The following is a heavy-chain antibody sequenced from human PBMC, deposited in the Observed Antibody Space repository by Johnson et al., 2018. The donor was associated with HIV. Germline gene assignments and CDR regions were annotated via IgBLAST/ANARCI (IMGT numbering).Heavy chain of an antibody. J-gene: IGHJ3*02. CDR2: ISGSGGST. V-gene: IGHV3-23*04. D-gene: IGHD6-6*01. CDR3: TTEAYSSSSAAFDI. CDR1: GFTFSSYG. Sequence: EVQLVESGGGVVQPGRSLRLSCAASGFTFSSYGMHWVRQAPGKGLEWVSAISGSGGSTYYADSVKGRFTISRDNSKNTLYLQMNSLKTEDTAVYYCTTEAYSSSSAAFDIWGQGTMVTVSS.